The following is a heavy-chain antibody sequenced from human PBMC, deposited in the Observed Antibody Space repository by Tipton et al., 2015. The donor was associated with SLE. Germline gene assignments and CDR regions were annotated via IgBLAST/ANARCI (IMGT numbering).Heavy chain of an antibody. Sequence: TLSLTCSVTGYSISSGYYWGWIRKPPGRGREWIGSFHHKGSSYYSPSLGSRVTILGDTSRNQFSLTLSFVTAADTAIYYCARDPYDVCSAYTPSGALDLWGKGTTVTVSS. V-gene: IGHV4-38-2*02. CDR2: FHHKGSS. J-gene: IGHJ6*04. CDR1: GYSISSGYY. CDR3: ARDPYDVCSAYTPSGALDL. D-gene: IGHD3-3*01.